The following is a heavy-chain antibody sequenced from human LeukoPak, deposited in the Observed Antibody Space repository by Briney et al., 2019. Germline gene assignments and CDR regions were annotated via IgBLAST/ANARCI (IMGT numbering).Heavy chain of an antibody. J-gene: IGHJ6*02. CDR3: ARDRIPRHYYYGMDV. D-gene: IGHD5-18*01. CDR1: GYTFTSYG. V-gene: IGHV1-18*01. CDR2: ISAYNGNT. Sequence: GASVKVSCKASGYTFTSYGISWVRQAPGQGLEWMGWISAYNGNTNYAQKLQGRVTMTTDTSTSTAYMELRSLRSDDTAVYYCARDRIPRHYYYGMDVWGQGTTVTVSS.